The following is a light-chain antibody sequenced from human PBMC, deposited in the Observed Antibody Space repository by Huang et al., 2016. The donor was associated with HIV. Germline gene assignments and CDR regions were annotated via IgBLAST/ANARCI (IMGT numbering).Light chain of an antibody. J-gene: IGKJ1*01. CDR1: QSVYASSTSQDY. CDR2: WES. Sequence: DIIMSQSPESLTVSLGERATLNCRSSQSVYASSTSQDYMAWFPQKPGQPPKLLLFWESSREVGVHDRFSGSGSGTHFTLTIANLQPEDAAIYYCQQYYSLPQTFGQGTRV. V-gene: IGKV4-1*01. CDR3: QQYYSLPQT.